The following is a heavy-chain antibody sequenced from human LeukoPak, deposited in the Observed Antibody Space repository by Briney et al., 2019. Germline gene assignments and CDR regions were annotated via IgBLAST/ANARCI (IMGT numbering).Heavy chain of an antibody. D-gene: IGHD4-17*01. Sequence: PGGSLRLSCAASGFTFSSYSMNWVRQAPGKGLEWVSYISSSSSTIYYADSVKGRFTISRDNSKNTLYLQMNSLRAEDTAVYYCARDQGDYENPYWYFDLWGRGTLVTVSS. V-gene: IGHV3-48*01. CDR3: ARDQGDYENPYWYFDL. J-gene: IGHJ2*01. CDR2: ISSSSSTI. CDR1: GFTFSSYS.